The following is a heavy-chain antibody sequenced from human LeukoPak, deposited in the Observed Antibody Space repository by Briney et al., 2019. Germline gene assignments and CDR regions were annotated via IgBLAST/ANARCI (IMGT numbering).Heavy chain of an antibody. CDR3: AKDRRGSCNAGSCYCCDY. CDR1: EFTFNSYG. CDR2: IRFDGSDE. V-gene: IGHV3-30*02. J-gene: IGHJ4*02. Sequence: GGSLRPSCTASEFTFNSYGMHWVRQAPGKGLEWVAFIRFDGSDEHYAGSVKGRFTISRDNSKNTLYLQMNSLRAEDTAVYYCAKDRRGSCNAGSCYCCDYWGRGALVTVSS. D-gene: IGHD2-15*01.